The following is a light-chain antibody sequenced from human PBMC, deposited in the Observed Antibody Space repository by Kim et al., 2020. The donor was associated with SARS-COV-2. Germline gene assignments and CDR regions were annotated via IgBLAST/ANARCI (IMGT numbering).Light chain of an antibody. J-gene: IGKJ3*01. V-gene: IGKV1-39*01. CDR2: AAS. CDR3: QQSYTTVFT. Sequence: ASVGDRVTITCRASQNIYNYLNWYQHKPGTAPKLLIYAASSLQSGVPSRFTGSGSGTEFTLTISSLQPEDFASYYCQQSYTTVFTFGPGTKVDIK. CDR1: QNIYNY.